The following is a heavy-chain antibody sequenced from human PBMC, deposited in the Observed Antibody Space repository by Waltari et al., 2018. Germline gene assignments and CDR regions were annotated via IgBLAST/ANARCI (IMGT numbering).Heavy chain of an antibody. CDR2: IYYSGST. Sequence: QVQLQESCPGLVKPSETLSLTCPVSGGSISSYYWSWIRQPPGKGLEWIGYIYYSGSTNYNPALKSRVTITVDNSKNQVSLKLSSVSDADTAVYYCARSRVRGAQSHYMDVWGKGTTVTVSS. CDR3: ARSRVRGAQSHYMDV. V-gene: IGHV4-59*01. D-gene: IGHD3-10*01. CDR1: GGSISSYY. J-gene: IGHJ6*03.